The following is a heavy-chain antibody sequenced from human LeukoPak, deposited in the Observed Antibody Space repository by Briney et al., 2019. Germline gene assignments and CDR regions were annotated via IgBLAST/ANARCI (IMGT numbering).Heavy chain of an antibody. CDR1: GGSISSSYY. CDR2: IYYSGTT. J-gene: IGHJ5*01. CDR3: ARSRQASGLFNS. Sequence: SETLSLTCTVSGGSISSSYYWGWIRQPPGKGLEWIGSIYYSGTTYYTPSLKSRFTISVDRPKNQFFLNVTSLTAADTAVYYCARSRQASGLFNSWGQGTLVVVSS. D-gene: IGHD3-10*01. V-gene: IGHV4-39*07.